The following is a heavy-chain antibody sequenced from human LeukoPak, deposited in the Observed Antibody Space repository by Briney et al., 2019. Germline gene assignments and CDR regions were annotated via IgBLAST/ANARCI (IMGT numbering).Heavy chain of an antibody. CDR3: ARVTGYMIEDYFDY. CDR1: GGSISSYY. V-gene: IGHV4-59*01. Sequence: SETLSLTCTVSGGSISSYYWSWIRQPPGKGLEWSGYIYYSGSTNYNPSLKSRVTISVDTSKNQFSLKLRSVTAADTAVYYCARVTGYMIEDYFDYWGQGTLVTVSS. J-gene: IGHJ4*02. CDR2: IYYSGST. D-gene: IGHD3-22*01.